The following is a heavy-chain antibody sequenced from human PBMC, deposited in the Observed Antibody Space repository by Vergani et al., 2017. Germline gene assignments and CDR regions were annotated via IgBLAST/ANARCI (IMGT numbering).Heavy chain of an antibody. J-gene: IGHJ4*02. CDR3: AKDEPDGSYLLT. CDR2: IRYDGSNK. Sequence: QVQLVESGGGVVQPGGSLRLSCAASGFTFSSYGMHWVRQAPGKGLEWVAFIRYDGSNKYYADSVKGRFTISRDNSKSTLYLQMNSLRAEYTAVYYCAKDEPDGSYLLTWGQGTLVTVSS. D-gene: IGHD1-26*01. V-gene: IGHV3-30*02. CDR1: GFTFSSYG.